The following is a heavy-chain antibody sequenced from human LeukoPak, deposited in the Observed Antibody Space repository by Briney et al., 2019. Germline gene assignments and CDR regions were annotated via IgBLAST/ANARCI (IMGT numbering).Heavy chain of an antibody. Sequence: PSETLSLTCAVSGGSISSSNWWSWVRQPPGQGLEWIGEIYHSGSTNYNPSLKSRVTISVDKSKNQFSLKLSSVTAADTAVYYCARDDPMVRGPSVYWGQGTLVTVSS. CDR2: IYHSGST. CDR3: ARDDPMVRGPSVY. J-gene: IGHJ4*02. CDR1: GGSISSSNW. D-gene: IGHD3-10*01. V-gene: IGHV4-4*02.